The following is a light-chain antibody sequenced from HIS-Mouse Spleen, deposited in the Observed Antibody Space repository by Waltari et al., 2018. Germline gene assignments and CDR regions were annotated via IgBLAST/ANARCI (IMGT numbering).Light chain of an antibody. CDR1: RPNIGAGYD. V-gene: IGLV1-40*01. CDR2: GNS. Sequence: QSVLTQPPSVSGAPGPRVTISCTGSRPNIGAGYDVHGYQQPPGTAPKLLIYGNSNRPSGVPDRFSGSKSGTSASLAITGLQAEDEADYYCQSYDSSLSWVFGGGTKLTVL. CDR3: QSYDSSLSWV. J-gene: IGLJ3*02.